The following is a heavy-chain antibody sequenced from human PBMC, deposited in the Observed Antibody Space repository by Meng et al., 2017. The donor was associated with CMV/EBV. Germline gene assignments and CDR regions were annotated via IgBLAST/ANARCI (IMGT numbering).Heavy chain of an antibody. J-gene: IGHJ6*02. D-gene: IGHD3-3*01. V-gene: IGHV3-48*03. CDR2: ISSSGSTI. CDR3: ERDRYGDYDFWSGYSYYYYGMDV. Sequence: GGSLRPSCAASGFTSSSYEMNWVRQVPGKGLEWVSYISSSGSTIYYADSVKGRFTISRDNAKNPLYLQMNSLRAEDTAVYYCERDRYGDYDFWSGYSYYYYGMDVWGQGTTVTVSS. CDR1: GFTSSSYE.